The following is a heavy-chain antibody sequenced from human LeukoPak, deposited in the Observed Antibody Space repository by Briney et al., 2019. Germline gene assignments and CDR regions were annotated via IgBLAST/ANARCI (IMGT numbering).Heavy chain of an antibody. D-gene: IGHD3-22*01. CDR1: GYTFTVYY. CDR2: INPNSGGT. J-gene: IGHJ4*02. Sequence: GASVKVSCKASGYTFTVYYMHWVRQAPGQGLEWMGRINPNSGGTNYAQKFQGRVTMTRDTSISTAYMELSRLRSDDTAVYYCARDWDYYDSSGYYYGDYWGQGTLVTVSS. V-gene: IGHV1-2*06. CDR3: ARDWDYYDSSGYYYGDY.